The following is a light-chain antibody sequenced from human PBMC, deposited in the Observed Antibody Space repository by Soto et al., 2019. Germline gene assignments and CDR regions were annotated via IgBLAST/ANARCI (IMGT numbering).Light chain of an antibody. CDR3: SSYTGGSTYV. CDR1: SSDIGGYKY. Sequence: QSALTEPASGSGSPGQSMTNSCTGTSSDIGGYKYVSWYQQHPGKAPKLMIYDVSNRPPGVSNRFSGSKSGNTATLTISGLQGEDEAEYYCSSYTGGSTYVFGTGTKVTVL. CDR2: DVS. V-gene: IGLV2-14*01. J-gene: IGLJ1*01.